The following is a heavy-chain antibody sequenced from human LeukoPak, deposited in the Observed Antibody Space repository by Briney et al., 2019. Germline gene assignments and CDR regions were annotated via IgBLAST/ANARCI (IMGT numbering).Heavy chain of an antibody. CDR1: GFPFSSYW. J-gene: IGHJ3*01. V-gene: IGHV3-7*01. Sequence: PGGSPRLSCAASGFPFSSYWMTWVRQAPGKGLEWVANIKQDGGEKYYVDSVKGRFTISRDNAKNSVYLQMNSLRAEDTAAYYCAREDYYGSGNYVAWGGPFDVWGQGTTVTVSS. CDR3: AREDYYGSGNYVAWGGPFDV. CDR2: IKQDGGEK. D-gene: IGHD3-10*01.